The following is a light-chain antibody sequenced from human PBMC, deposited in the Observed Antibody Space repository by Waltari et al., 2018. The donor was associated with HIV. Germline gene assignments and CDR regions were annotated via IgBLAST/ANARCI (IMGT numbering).Light chain of an antibody. V-gene: IGLV2-8*01. CDR1: SSDVGSSHY. J-gene: IGLJ3*02. CDR2: EIT. CDR3: SSSAGGDTLV. Sequence: QSALTQPASASGFPGQSVTITCTGTSSDVGSSHYVAWYQQYPGKAPKLLIYEITKRPSGVPDRFSGSKSGNTASLTVSGLQAEDEADYYCSSSAGGDTLVFGGGTKLTVL.